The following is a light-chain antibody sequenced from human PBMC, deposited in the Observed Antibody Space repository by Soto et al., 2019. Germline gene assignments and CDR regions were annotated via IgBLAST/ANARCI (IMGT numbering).Light chain of an antibody. CDR1: QSVLYSSNNKNY. J-gene: IGKJ2*01. V-gene: IGKV4-1*01. CDR3: QQYDSTPST. Sequence: DIVMTQSPDSLAVSLGERATINCKSSQSVLYSSNNKNYLAWYQHKPGQPPKLLIYWASTRESGVPDRFSGSGSGTDFTLTISSLQAEDVAVYYCQQYDSTPSTFGQGTKLEIK. CDR2: WAS.